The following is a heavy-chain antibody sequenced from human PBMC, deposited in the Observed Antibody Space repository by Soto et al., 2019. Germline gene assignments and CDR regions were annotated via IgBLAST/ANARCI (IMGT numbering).Heavy chain of an antibody. CDR2: MNPNNGNT. V-gene: IGHV1-8*01. J-gene: IGHJ4*02. D-gene: IGHD7-27*01. Sequence: QVQLVQSGAEVKKPGASVKVSCKAAAYTFTSYDINWVRQATGQDFEWMGWMNPNNGNTAYAQKFQGRVTMTRDTSKSTAFMELSSLTSEDTAVYYRARGPRNWGVDYWGQGTLVTVS. CDR1: AYTFTSYD. CDR3: ARGPRNWGVDY.